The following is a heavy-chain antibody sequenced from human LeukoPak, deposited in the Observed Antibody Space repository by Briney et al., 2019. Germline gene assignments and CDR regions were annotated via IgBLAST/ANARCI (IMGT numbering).Heavy chain of an antibody. CDR2: INPNSGGT. Sequence: AAVKLSCKASGYTFTSYYMHWVRQAPGQGLEWMGWINPNSGGTNYAQKFQGRVTMTRDTSISTAYMELSRLRSDDTAVYYCARDHSSDDAFDIWGQGTMVTVSS. D-gene: IGHD6-6*01. CDR1: GYTFTSYY. CDR3: ARDHSSDDAFDI. J-gene: IGHJ3*02. V-gene: IGHV1-2*02.